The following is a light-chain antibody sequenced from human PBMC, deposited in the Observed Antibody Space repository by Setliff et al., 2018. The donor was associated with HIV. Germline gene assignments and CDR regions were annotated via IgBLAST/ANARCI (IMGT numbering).Light chain of an antibody. Sequence: QSVLTQPASVSGSPGQSITISCTGTSSDVGGYNFVSWYQQHPGKAPKLMIYDVSNRPSGVSNRFSGSKSGNTASLTISGLQAEDEADYYCSSYAGSSTQVLGTGTKV. V-gene: IGLV2-14*03. J-gene: IGLJ1*01. CDR1: SSDVGGYNF. CDR2: DVS. CDR3: SSYAGSSTQV.